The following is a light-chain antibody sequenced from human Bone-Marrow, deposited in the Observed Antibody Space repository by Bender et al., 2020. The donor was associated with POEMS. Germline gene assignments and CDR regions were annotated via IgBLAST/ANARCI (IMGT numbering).Light chain of an antibody. J-gene: IGLJ1*01. V-gene: IGLV2-14*01. CDR1: SSDVGTYNY. CDR3: SSYTSRSSPYV. Sequence: QSALTQPASVSGSPGQSITISCTGTSSDVGTYNYVSWYQQHPGKAPKLMIYDVSNRPSGVSNRFSGYKFGNTASLTISGLQAEDEADYYCSSYTSRSSPYVFGTGTKVTVV. CDR2: DVS.